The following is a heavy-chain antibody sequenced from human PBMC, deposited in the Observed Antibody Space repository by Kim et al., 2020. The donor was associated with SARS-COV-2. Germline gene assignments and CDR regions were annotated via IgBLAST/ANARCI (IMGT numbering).Heavy chain of an antibody. Sequence: GGSLRLSCVASGFTFSIYSMHWVRQTPGKGLEWLTTISFDGGNENYVDSVKGRFTISRDNSRNTLYLQINSLRSEDTGVYYCARGYCSTTSCYLRDTTRWYSTFDYWGQGTLVAVSS. J-gene: IGHJ4*02. CDR3: ARGYCSTTSCYLRDTTRWYSTFDY. V-gene: IGHV3-30*01. D-gene: IGHD2-2*01. CDR2: ISFDGGNE. CDR1: GFTFSIYS.